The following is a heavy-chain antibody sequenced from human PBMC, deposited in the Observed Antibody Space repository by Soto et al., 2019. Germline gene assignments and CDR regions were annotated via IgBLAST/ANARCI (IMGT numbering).Heavy chain of an antibody. V-gene: IGHV4-39*01. Sequence: SETLSLTCTVSGGSISSSTYYWGLIRQPPGKGLEWIGSIYYSGSTYYNPSLKSRVTISVDTSKNQFSLKLSSVTAADTAVYYCANSYGDYVSYWGQGTLVTVS. CDR2: IYYSGST. J-gene: IGHJ4*02. CDR1: GGSISSSTYY. D-gene: IGHD4-17*01. CDR3: ANSYGDYVSY.